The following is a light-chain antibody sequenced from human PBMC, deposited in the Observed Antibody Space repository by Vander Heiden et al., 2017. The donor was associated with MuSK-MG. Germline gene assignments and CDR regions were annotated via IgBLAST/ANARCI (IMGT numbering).Light chain of an antibody. J-gene: IGKJ2*01. CDR2: AAS. CDR1: QSISSY. CDR3: QQRDSTLST. Sequence: DIQMTQSPSSLSASVGDRVTITCRASQSISSYLNWYQQKPGKAPKLLIYAASSLQSGVPSRFSGSGSGTDFTLTISRLQPEDFATYYCQQRDSTLSTFGQGTKVEIK. V-gene: IGKV1-39*01.